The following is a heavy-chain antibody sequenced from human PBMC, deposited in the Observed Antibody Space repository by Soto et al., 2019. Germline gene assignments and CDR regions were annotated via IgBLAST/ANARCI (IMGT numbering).Heavy chain of an antibody. D-gene: IGHD2-15*01. CDR2: IYKSATT. CDR3: ARGRYCLTGRCFPNWFDS. J-gene: IGHJ5*01. CDR1: GDSISSVDYF. V-gene: IGHV4-30-4*01. Sequence: SETLSLTCSVSGDSISSVDYFWSWIRQPPGQALEYIGYIYKSATTYYNPSFESRVAISLDTSKSQFSLNVTSVTAADTAVYFCARGRYCLTGRCFPNWFDSWGQGTLVTVSS.